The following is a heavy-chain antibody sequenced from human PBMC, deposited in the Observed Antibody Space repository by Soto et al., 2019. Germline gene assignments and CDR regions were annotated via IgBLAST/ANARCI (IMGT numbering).Heavy chain of an antibody. V-gene: IGHV1-69*12. CDR2: IIPIFGTA. CDR3: AREGGLRWSAY. Sequence: QVQLVQSGAEVKKPGSSVKVSCKASGGTFSSYAISWVRQAPGQGLEWMGGIIPIFGTANYAQKFQGRVTIAADESTRPAYMELSSLRSEDAAVYYCAREGGLRWSAYWGQGTLVTVSS. D-gene: IGHD4-17*01. CDR1: GGTFSSYA. J-gene: IGHJ4*02.